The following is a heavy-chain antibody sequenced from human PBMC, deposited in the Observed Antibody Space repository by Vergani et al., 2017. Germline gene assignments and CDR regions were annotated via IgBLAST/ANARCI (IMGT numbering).Heavy chain of an antibody. CDR1: GFTFNQYG. CDR2: TWYDGNNK. V-gene: IGHV3-33*01. CDR3: ARDLRVLYNRFDP. D-gene: IGHD1-14*01. Sequence: QVQLVESGGGVVQPGRSLRLYCAASGFTFNQYGMHWVRQAQGKGLEWVAVTWYDGNNKQYADSVKGRFTISRDNSKSTMYLQMNSLRDEDTGVYYCARDLRVLYNRFDPWGQGTLVTVSS. J-gene: IGHJ5*02.